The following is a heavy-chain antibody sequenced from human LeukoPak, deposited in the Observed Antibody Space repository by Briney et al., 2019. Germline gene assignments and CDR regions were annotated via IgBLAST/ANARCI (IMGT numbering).Heavy chain of an antibody. V-gene: IGHV4-59*08. J-gene: IGHJ4*02. CDR3: ARPVEDLHYFDY. CDR2: IYYSGST. D-gene: IGHD2-15*01. Sequence: SETLSLTCTVSGGSISSYYWSWIRQPPGKGLEWIGYIYYSGSTNYNPSLKSRVTISVDTSKNQFSLKLSSVTAADTAVYYCARPVEDLHYFDYWGQGTLVTVSS. CDR1: GGSISSYY.